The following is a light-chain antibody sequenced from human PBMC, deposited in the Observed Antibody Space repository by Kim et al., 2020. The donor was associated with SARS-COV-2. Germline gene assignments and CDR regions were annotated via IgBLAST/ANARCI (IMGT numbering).Light chain of an antibody. CDR3: QVWDISSDHYV. CDR2: YNT. CDR1: DIGSKS. J-gene: IGLJ1*01. V-gene: IGLV3-21*04. Sequence: PGKAASITCGGNDIGSKSVHWYQQRPGQAPVLVLYYNTDRPSGIPERFSGSNSGNTATLTINRVEAGDEADYYCQVWDISSDHYVFGTGTKVTVL.